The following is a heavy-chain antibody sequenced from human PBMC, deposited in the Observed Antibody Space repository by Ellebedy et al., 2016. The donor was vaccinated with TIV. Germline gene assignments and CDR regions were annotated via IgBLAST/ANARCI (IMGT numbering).Heavy chain of an antibody. V-gene: IGHV3-21*06. J-gene: IGHJ4*02. CDR1: GFTFSDHS. Sequence: PGGSLRLSCAASGFTFSDHSMSWVRQAPGRGLEWVSSISRLSTGTDYGDSVKGRFTVSRDNVKNSLYLQMNSLRSDDTAVYYCTRDSIDNYDDVYYYYFAYWGQGTLVTVSS. D-gene: IGHD3-22*01. CDR3: TRDSIDNYDDVYYYYFAY. CDR2: ISRLSTGT.